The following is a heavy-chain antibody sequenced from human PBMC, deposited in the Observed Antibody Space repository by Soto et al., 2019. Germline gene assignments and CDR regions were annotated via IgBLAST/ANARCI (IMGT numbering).Heavy chain of an antibody. Sequence: SETLSLTCTVSGGSISSSSYYWGWIRQPPGKGLEWIGSIYYSGSTYYNPSLKSRVTISVDTSKNQFSLKLSSVTAADTAVYYCARQQEVPAATLGYWGQGTLVTVSS. V-gene: IGHV4-39*01. J-gene: IGHJ4*02. D-gene: IGHD2-2*01. CDR2: IYYSGST. CDR3: ARQQEVPAATLGY. CDR1: GGSISSSSYY.